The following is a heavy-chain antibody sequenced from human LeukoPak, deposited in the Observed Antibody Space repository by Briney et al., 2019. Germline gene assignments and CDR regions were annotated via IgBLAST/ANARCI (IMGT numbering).Heavy chain of an antibody. Sequence: SETLSLTCAVSGGSISSGGYSWSWIRQPPGKGLEWIGYIYHSGGTYYNPSLKSRVTISVDRSKNQFSLKLSSVTAADTAVYYCARDRFSSGWYDAFDIWGQGTMVTVSS. D-gene: IGHD6-19*01. CDR1: GGSISSGGYS. CDR2: IYHSGGT. J-gene: IGHJ3*02. V-gene: IGHV4-30-2*01. CDR3: ARDRFSSGWYDAFDI.